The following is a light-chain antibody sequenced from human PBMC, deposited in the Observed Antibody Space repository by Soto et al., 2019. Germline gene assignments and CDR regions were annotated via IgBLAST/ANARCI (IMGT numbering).Light chain of an antibody. Sequence: QSALTQPASVSGSPGQSITISCTGTSSDVGGYNYVSWYQQHPGKAPKLMIYEVSNRPSGVSNRFSGSKSGITASLTISGLQAEDEADYYCSSYTSSSTRVVFGGGTKLTVL. CDR2: EVS. CDR1: SSDVGGYNY. V-gene: IGLV2-14*01. CDR3: SSYTSSSTRVV. J-gene: IGLJ2*01.